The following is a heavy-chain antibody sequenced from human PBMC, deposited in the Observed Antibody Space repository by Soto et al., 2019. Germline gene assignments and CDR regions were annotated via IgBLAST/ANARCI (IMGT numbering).Heavy chain of an antibody. V-gene: IGHV3-33*01. CDR3: ARGADIVVVPAAAHYYMDV. Sequence: QVQLVESGGGVVQPGRSLRLSCAASGFTFSSYDMHWVRQAPGKGLEWVAVIWYDGSNKYYADSVKGRFTISRDNSKNTLYLQMNSLRAEDTAVYYCARGADIVVVPAAAHYYMDVWGKGTTVTVSS. CDR1: GFTFSSYD. CDR2: IWYDGSNK. D-gene: IGHD2-2*01. J-gene: IGHJ6*03.